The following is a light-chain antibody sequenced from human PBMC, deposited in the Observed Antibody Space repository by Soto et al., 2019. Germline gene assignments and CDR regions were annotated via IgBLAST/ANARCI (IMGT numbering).Light chain of an antibody. CDR3: RQGSSWPLT. V-gene: IGKV3-11*01. CDR2: DAS. J-gene: IGKJ4*01. Sequence: IVLTQSPDTLSLSPGERATLSCRASQTVGTSLAWYQQKRGQAPRLLIYDASKRATGIPARFSGGGSGTDFTLIISSLEPEDSALYYCRQGSSWPLTFGGGTRV. CDR1: QTVGTS.